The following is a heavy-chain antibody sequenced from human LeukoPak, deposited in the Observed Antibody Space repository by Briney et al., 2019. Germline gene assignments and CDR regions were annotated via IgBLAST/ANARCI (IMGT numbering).Heavy chain of an antibody. CDR1: GGSITSSGSY. Sequence: SETLSLTCTVSGGSITSSGSYWGWIRQPPGEGLEWIASVFYSGSTYYNPSLKSRVTISVDTSKNQFSLRLSSVTAADTAVYYCARRNYYGSGSYYAWGQGALVTVSS. V-gene: IGHV4-39*01. D-gene: IGHD3-10*01. CDR3: ARRNYYGSGSYYA. CDR2: VFYSGST. J-gene: IGHJ5*02.